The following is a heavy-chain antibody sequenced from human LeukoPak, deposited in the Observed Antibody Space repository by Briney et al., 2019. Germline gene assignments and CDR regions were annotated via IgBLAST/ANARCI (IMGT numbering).Heavy chain of an antibody. CDR3: AREPTGDRYYFDY. D-gene: IGHD4-17*01. Sequence: SETLSLTCTVSGDSVSSAGYYWSWIRSPPGKGLEWIGYIYYSGSTYYNPSLKSRITISVDTSKNQFSLKLSSVTAADTAVYYCAREPTGDRYYFDYWGQGTLVTVSS. CDR2: IYYSGST. V-gene: IGHV4-61*08. CDR1: GDSVSSAGYY. J-gene: IGHJ4*02.